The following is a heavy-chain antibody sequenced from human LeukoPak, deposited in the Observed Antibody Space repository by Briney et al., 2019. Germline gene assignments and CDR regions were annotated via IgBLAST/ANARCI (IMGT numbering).Heavy chain of an antibody. J-gene: IGHJ3*02. V-gene: IGHV3-23*01. CDR1: GFTFNSYA. D-gene: IGHD5-12*01. CDR3: ARDIGGYDFTGAFDI. Sequence: AGGSLRLSCAASGFTFNSYALRWVRQAPGKGLEWVSLISGSGGSTYYADSVKGRFTISRDNAKNSLYLQMNSLRAEDTAVYYCARDIGGYDFTGAFDIWGQGTMVTVSS. CDR2: ISGSGGST.